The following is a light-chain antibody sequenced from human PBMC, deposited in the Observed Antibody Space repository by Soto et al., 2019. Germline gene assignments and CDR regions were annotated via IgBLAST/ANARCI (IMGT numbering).Light chain of an antibody. CDR3: QQSYSTPYT. Sequence: DIQMTQSPSSLSASVGDRVTITCRASQSVSIYLNWYQQKPGKAPNLLIYAASSLQSGVPSRFSGSRSGTEFTLSISSLQPEDFATYHCQQSYSTPYTFGQGTNLEIK. V-gene: IGKV1-39*01. J-gene: IGKJ2*01. CDR2: AAS. CDR1: QSVSIY.